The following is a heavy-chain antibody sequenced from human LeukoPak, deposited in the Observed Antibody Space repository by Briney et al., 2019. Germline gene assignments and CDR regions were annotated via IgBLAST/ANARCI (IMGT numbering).Heavy chain of an antibody. J-gene: IGHJ4*02. CDR1: GFTFSSYS. Sequence: GGSLRLSCAASGFTFSSYSMNWVCQAPGKGLEWVSYISSSSSTIYYADSVKGRFTISRDNAKNSLYLQMNSLRAEDTAVYYCAREDCSSTSCYRGWDYWGQGTLVTVSS. D-gene: IGHD2-2*02. CDR3: AREDCSSTSCYRGWDY. V-gene: IGHV3-48*04. CDR2: ISSSSSTI.